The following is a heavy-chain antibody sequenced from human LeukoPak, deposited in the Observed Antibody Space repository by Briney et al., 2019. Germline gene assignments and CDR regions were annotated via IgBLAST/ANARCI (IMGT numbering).Heavy chain of an antibody. J-gene: IGHJ5*02. CDR1: GGSISSYY. V-gene: IGHV4-59*01. D-gene: IGHD2-21*01. CDR2: IYYSGST. Sequence: SETLSLTCTVSGGSISSYYWSWIRQPPGKGLEWIGYIYYSGSTNYNPSLKSRVTISVDTSKNQFSLKLSSVTAADTAVYYCARDHIDSAVGAWFDPWGHGTLVTVSS. CDR3: ARDHIDSAVGAWFDP.